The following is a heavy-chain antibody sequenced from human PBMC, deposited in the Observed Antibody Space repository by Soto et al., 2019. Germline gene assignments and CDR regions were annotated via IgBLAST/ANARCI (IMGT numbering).Heavy chain of an antibody. J-gene: IGHJ5*02. CDR2: INAYNGNT. V-gene: IGHV1-18*01. CDR3: PRVLSPFDP. Sequence: QVQLVKSGAEVKKPGASVKVSCKASGYTFTSYGISWVRQAPGQGLEWMGWINAYNGNTNYAQKPXGRVTLTQDTSTSTASMELRSLRSDDAAVSSCPRVLSPFDPWGQGTLVTVSS. CDR1: GYTFTSYG.